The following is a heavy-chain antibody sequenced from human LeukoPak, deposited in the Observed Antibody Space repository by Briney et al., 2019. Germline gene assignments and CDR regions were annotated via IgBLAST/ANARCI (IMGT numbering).Heavy chain of an antibody. D-gene: IGHD3-9*01. Sequence: ASVKVSCKASGYTFTSYYMHWVRQAPGQGLEWMGIINPSGGSTSYAQKFQGRVTMTRDTSTSTVYMELSSLRSEDTAVYYCARDYPGVRYFDWLLPHRDYYYYYVDVWGKGTTVTISS. J-gene: IGHJ6*03. CDR3: ARDYPGVRYFDWLLPHRDYYYYYVDV. CDR2: INPSGGST. V-gene: IGHV1-46*01. CDR1: GYTFTSYY.